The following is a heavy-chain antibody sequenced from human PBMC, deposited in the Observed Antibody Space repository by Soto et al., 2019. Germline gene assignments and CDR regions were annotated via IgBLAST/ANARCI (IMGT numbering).Heavy chain of an antibody. CDR2: IYYSGST. D-gene: IGHD3-9*01. CDR3: ARLNYDILTGEEYGRDV. V-gene: IGHV4-59*08. CDR1: GGSISSYY. J-gene: IGHJ6*02. Sequence: SDTLSLTCTVSGGSISSYYWSWIRQPPGKGLEWIGYIYYSGSTNYNPSLKSRVTISVDTSKNQFSLKLSSATAADTAVYYCARLNYDILTGEEYGRDVWGQGPTVPVP.